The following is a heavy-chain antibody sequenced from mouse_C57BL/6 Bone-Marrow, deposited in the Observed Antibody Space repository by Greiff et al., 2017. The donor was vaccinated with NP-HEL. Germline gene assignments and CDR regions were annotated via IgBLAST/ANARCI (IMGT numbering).Heavy chain of an antibody. V-gene: IGHV7-3*01. CDR3: ARSIYYDYADYPFYGMDY. J-gene: IGHJ4*01. Sequence: EVKLVESGGGLVQPGGSLSLSCAASGFTFTDYYMSWVRQPPGKALEWVGFISNKANGYQIEYSASVKGRFTIYRAKSQTILYCQMNALGSEDIATYYCARSIYYDYADYPFYGMDYWGQGTSVTVSS. CDR2: ISNKANGYQI. D-gene: IGHD2-4*01. CDR1: GFTFTDYY.